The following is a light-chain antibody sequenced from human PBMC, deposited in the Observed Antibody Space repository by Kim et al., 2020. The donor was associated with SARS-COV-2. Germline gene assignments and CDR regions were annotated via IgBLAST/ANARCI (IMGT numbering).Light chain of an antibody. CDR1: RSDIGAGYE. CDR3: QSYDSSLRGSV. V-gene: IGLV1-40*01. J-gene: IGLJ3*02. CDR2: GNN. Sequence: QPVLTQPPSVSGAPGQSVTISCTGSRSDIGAGYEVHWYQQLPGAAPKLLISGNNNRPSGVPDRFSGAKSGTSASLAITGLQTEDEAEYYCQSYDSSLRGSVFGGGTQLTVL.